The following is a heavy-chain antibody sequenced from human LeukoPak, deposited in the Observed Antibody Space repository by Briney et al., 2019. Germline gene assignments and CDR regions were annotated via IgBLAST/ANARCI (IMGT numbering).Heavy chain of an antibody. CDR1: GGSISSSTSY. CDR2: IYYTGST. D-gene: IGHD3-10*01. V-gene: IGHV4-39*02. Sequence: SETLSLTCTVSGGSISSSTSYWGWIRQPPEKGLEWIGIIYYTGSTYYNPSLKSRVTISVDTSKNQFSLKLSSVTAADTAVYYCARDYASGSYHFDYWGHGTLVTVSS. CDR3: ARDYASGSYHFDY. J-gene: IGHJ4*01.